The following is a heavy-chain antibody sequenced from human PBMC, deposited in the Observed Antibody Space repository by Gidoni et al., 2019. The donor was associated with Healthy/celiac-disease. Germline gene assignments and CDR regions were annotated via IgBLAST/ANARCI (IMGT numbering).Heavy chain of an antibody. J-gene: IGHJ4*02. Sequence: EVQLLESGGGLVQPGGSLRRSCAASGFTFSSYAMRWGRQAPGKGLEWVSAISGRGGSTYYADSVKGRFTISRDNSKNTLYLQMNSLRAEDTAVYYCAKEGGTMVRGVIITNSLGNFDYWGQGTLVTVSS. CDR1: GFTFSSYA. CDR3: AKEGGTMVRGVIITNSLGNFDY. D-gene: IGHD3-10*01. V-gene: IGHV3-23*01. CDR2: ISGRGGST.